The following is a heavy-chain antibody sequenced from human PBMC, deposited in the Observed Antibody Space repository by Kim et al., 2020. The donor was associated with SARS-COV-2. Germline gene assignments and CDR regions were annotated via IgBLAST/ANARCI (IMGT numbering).Heavy chain of an antibody. D-gene: IGHD6-13*01. CDR2: IYYSGST. CDR1: GGSISSSSYY. CDR3: ARHSTRIGGIAAAAP. V-gene: IGHV4-39*01. Sequence: SENLSLTCTVSGGSISSSSYYWGWFRQPPGKGLEWIGTIYYSGSTYDNPSIKSRLTMSVDTSKTQLFLELRSVTAADTAVYYCARHSTRIGGIAAAAPWGQGTLVTVSA. J-gene: IGHJ5*02.